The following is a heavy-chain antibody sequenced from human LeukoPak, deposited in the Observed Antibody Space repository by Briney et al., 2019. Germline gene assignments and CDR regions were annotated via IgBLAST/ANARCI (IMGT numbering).Heavy chain of an antibody. CDR2: ISYDGSNK. Sequence: GRSLRLSCAASGFIFRSYAMHWVRQAPGKGLEWVAVISYDGSNKYYADSVKGRFTISRDNSKNTLYLQMNSLRDEDTAVYYCARENPRAFDIWGQGTMVTVSS. J-gene: IGHJ3*02. CDR1: GFIFRSYA. CDR3: ARENPRAFDI. V-gene: IGHV3-30-3*01.